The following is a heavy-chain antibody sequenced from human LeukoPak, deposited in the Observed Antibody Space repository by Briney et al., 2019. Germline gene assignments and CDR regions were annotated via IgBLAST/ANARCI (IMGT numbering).Heavy chain of an antibody. Sequence: GGSLRLSCAASGFTFSTYAMTWVRQAPGKGLEWVSGINSNGDEIYYADSVRGRFTISRDNSNNALYLQMNSLRAEDTAVYYCAKGGGYCTNGVCYHYFDYWGQGTLVTVSS. V-gene: IGHV3-23*01. CDR1: GFTFSTYA. J-gene: IGHJ4*02. CDR2: INSNGDEI. D-gene: IGHD2-8*01. CDR3: AKGGGYCTNGVCYHYFDY.